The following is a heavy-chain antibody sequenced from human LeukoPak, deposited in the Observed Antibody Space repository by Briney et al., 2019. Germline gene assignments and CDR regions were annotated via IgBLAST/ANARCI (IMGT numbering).Heavy chain of an antibody. CDR3: ATGPHWAAAGNHDY. J-gene: IGHJ4*02. V-gene: IGHV1-24*01. Sequence: GASVKVSCKASGGTFRSYAISWVRQAPGQGLECVGGFDPEDGETIYAQKFQGRVTMTEDTSTDTAYMELSSLRSEDTAVYYCATGPHWAAAGNHDYWGQGTLVTVSS. D-gene: IGHD6-13*01. CDR1: GGTFRSYA. CDR2: FDPEDGET.